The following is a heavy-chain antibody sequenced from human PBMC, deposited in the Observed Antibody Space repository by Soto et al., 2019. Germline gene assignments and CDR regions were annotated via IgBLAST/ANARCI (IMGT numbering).Heavy chain of an antibody. Sequence: GGSLRLSCAASGFTFSSYWMHWVRQAPGKGLVWVSRINSDGSSTSYADSVKGRFTISRDNAKNTLYLQMNSLRAEDTAVYYCAREYYDILTGYSNYWGQGTLVTVSS. CDR3: AREYYDILTGYSNY. V-gene: IGHV3-74*01. D-gene: IGHD3-9*01. CDR2: INSDGSST. CDR1: GFTFSSYW. J-gene: IGHJ4*02.